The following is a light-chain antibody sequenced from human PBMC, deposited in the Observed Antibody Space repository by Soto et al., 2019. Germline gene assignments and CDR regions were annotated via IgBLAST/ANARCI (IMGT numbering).Light chain of an antibody. Sequence: QSVLTQPASVSGSAGQSITISCTGTSSDVGGYEYVSWYQQHPGRAPKLMIYEVSNRPSGVSNRFSGSKSGSTASLTISGLQAVDEADYYCSSYTSSSTLLFGTGTKVTVL. CDR1: SSDVGGYEY. J-gene: IGLJ1*01. V-gene: IGLV2-14*01. CDR3: SSYTSSSTLL. CDR2: EVS.